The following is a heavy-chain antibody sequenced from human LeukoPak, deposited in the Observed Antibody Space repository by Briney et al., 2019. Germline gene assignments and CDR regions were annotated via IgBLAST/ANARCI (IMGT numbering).Heavy chain of an antibody. D-gene: IGHD3-22*01. V-gene: IGHV1-69*04. Sequence: SVKVSCKASGGTFSSYAISWVRQAPGQGLEWLGRIIPILGIANYAQKFQGRVTITADKSTSTAYMELSSLRSEDTAVYYCARVGGDYYYDSSGYYPLGYWGQGTLVTVSS. CDR2: IIPILGIA. J-gene: IGHJ4*02. CDR3: ARVGGDYYYDSSGYYPLGY. CDR1: GGTFSSYA.